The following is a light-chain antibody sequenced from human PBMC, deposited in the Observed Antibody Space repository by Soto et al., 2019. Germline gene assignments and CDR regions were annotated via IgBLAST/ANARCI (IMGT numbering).Light chain of an antibody. J-gene: IGKJ1*01. Sequence: DIQMTQSPSTLSASVGDRVTLTCRASQSISSWLAWYQQKPGKAPKLLIYHAYSLESGVPSRFSGSESGTEFTLTINSLQPDDFATYYCQQYKTFGQGTKVDI. CDR1: QSISSW. CDR3: QQYKT. CDR2: HAY. V-gene: IGKV1-5*01.